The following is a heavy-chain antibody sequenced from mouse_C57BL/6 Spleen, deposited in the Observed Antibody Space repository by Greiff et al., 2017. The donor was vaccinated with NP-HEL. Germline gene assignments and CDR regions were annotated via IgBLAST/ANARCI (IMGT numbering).Heavy chain of an antibody. D-gene: IGHD2-4*01. CDR1: GYTFTSYW. V-gene: IGHV1-72*01. CDR3: ARRGYDYDRNWFAY. Sequence: QVQLKQPGAELVKPGASVKLSCKASGYTFTSYWMHWVKQRPGRGLEWIGRIDPNSGGTKYNEKFKSKATLTVDKPSSTAYMQLSSLTSEDSAVYYCARRGYDYDRNWFAYWGQGTLVTVSA. CDR2: IDPNSGGT. J-gene: IGHJ3*01.